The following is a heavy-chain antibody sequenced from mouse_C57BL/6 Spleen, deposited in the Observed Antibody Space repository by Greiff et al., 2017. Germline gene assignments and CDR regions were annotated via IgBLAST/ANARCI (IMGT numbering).Heavy chain of an antibody. Sequence: QVQLQQPGAELVKPGASVKMSCKASGYTFTSYWITWVKQRPGQGLEWIGDIYPGSGSTNTNEKFKSKATLTVDTSSSTAYMQLSSLTSEDSAVYYCAREGFSYYGSLFDYWGQGTTLTVSS. CDR3: AREGFSYYGSLFDY. CDR1: GYTFTSYW. J-gene: IGHJ2*01. D-gene: IGHD1-1*01. V-gene: IGHV1-55*01. CDR2: IYPGSGST.